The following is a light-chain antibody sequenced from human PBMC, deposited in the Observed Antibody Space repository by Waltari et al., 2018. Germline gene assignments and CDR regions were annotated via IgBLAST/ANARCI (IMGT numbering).Light chain of an antibody. CDR3: QQTYGTPAYT. CDR2: ATS. CDR1: QDIGSF. J-gene: IGKJ2*01. V-gene: IGKV1-39*01. Sequence: DIQMTQSPASLSASVGDRVTITCRTSQDIGSFLNWYQQRPGSAPQVLIYATSTLETWVPSRFSGSGSGKHFSLTINGLQPEDFATYFCQQTYGTPAYTFGQGTTVEIK.